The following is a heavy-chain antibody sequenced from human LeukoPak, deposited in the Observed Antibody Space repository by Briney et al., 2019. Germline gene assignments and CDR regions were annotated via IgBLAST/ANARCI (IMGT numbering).Heavy chain of an antibody. V-gene: IGHV3-9*01. J-gene: IGHJ4*02. CDR3: AKDLSQQWLYFDY. D-gene: IGHD6-19*01. Sequence: PGRSLRLSCAASGFTFDDYVMHWVRQAPGKGLEWVSGISWNSGSIGYADSVKGRFTISRDNAKNSLYLQMNSLRAEDTALYYCAKDLSQQWLYFDYWGQGTLVTVSS. CDR2: ISWNSGSI. CDR1: GFTFDDYV.